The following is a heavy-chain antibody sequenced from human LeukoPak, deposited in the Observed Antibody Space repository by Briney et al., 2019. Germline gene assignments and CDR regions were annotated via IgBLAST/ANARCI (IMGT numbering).Heavy chain of an antibody. CDR3: ARDLFSGYDSPFDY. CDR2: INTAIGNT. CDR1: GYTFTSYG. Sequence: ASVKVSCKASGYTFTSYGISWVRQAPGQRLTWMGWINTAIGNTEYSQNFQDRITITRDTSTSTVYMELSSLTSEDTAIYFCARDLFSGYDSPFDYWGQGTLVTVSS. V-gene: IGHV1-3*04. D-gene: IGHD5-12*01. J-gene: IGHJ4*02.